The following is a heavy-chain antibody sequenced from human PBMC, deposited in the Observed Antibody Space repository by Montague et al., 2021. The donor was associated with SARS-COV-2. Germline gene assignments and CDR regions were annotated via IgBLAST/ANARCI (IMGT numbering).Heavy chain of an antibody. V-gene: IGHV4-39*01. CDR2: IYYGGST. J-gene: IGHJ4*02. D-gene: IGHD6-19*01. CDR1: GGSISSSSYY. CDR3: ATQEDPSGWIPGPFDF. Sequence: SVPLSLPCTVSGGSISSSSYYWAWIRQPPGKGLEWIGSIYYGGSTYYNPSLKSRVIISVDTSKNQLSLKLSSVTAADTAVYYCATQEDPSGWIPGPFDFWSQGTLLTVSS.